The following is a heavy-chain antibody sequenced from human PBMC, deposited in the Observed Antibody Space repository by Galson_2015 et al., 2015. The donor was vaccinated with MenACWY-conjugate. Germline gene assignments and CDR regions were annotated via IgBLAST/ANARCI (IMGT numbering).Heavy chain of an antibody. V-gene: IGHV3-20*01. D-gene: IGHD6-19*01. J-gene: IGHJ3*02. CDR1: GFTFDDHG. Sequence: SLRLSCAGSGFTFDDHGMYWVRQAPGKGLEWVSSINWNGDRTGYADSVKGRFTISRDNAKNSLYPQMNNLRAEDTAFYHCARGVEQWLVRPSTHFDIWGQGTLLTVSS. CDR3: ARGVEQWLVRPSTHFDI. CDR2: INWNGDRT.